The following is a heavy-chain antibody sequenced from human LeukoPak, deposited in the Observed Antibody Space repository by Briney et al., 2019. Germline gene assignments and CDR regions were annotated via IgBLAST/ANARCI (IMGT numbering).Heavy chain of an antibody. CDR3: ARDHHRRLYDSQARETFDI. J-gene: IGHJ3*02. CDR1: GGSFSGYY. V-gene: IGHV4-34*01. CDR2: INHSGST. D-gene: IGHD3-22*01. Sequence: SETLSLTCAVYGGSFSGYYWSWIRQPPGKGLEWIGEINHSGSTNYNPSLKSRVTISVDTSKNHFSLKLSSVTAADTALYYCARDHHRRLYDSQARETFDIWGQGTMVTVSS.